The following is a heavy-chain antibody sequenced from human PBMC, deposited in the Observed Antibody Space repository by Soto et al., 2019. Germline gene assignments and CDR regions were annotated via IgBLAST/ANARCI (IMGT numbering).Heavy chain of an antibody. CDR2: IYYSGST. V-gene: IGHV4-30-4*01. CDR1: DGYISSGDYY. D-gene: IGHD2-8*01. J-gene: IGHJ5*02. CDR3: ARDQFYCTNRVCENANWLDP. Sequence: SETKSLTYTVSDGYISSGDYYWSWIRQPPGKGLEWIGYIYYSGSTYHNPSLKSRVTISVDTSKNQFSLKLSSVTAADTAVYYCARDQFYCTNRVCENANWLDPWGQGTLVTVSS.